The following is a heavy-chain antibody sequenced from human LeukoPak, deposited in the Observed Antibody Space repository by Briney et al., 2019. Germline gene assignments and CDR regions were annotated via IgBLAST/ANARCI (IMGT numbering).Heavy chain of an antibody. V-gene: IGHV4-59*01. D-gene: IGHD2-2*01. Sequence: SETLSLTCTVSGGSIAGYYWSWIRQPPGKGLEWIGFIYNSGSTNYNPPLRSRVTIARDTSKTQFSLQLSSVTAADTALYYCTRGYSSSWHPPDYWGQGTLVTVSS. CDR3: TRGYSSSWHPPDY. CDR2: IYNSGST. J-gene: IGHJ4*02. CDR1: GGSIAGYY.